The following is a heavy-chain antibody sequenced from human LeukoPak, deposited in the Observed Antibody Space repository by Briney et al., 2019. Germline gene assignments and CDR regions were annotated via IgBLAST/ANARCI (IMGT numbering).Heavy chain of an antibody. CDR1: GGSFSGYY. D-gene: IGHD4-17*01. J-gene: IGHJ4*02. CDR2: INHSGST. Sequence: SETLSLTCAVYGGSFSGYYWSWIRQTPGKGLEWIGEINHSGSTNYNPSLKSRVTISVDTSKNQFSLKLSSVTAADTAVYYCAGGYGYWGQGTLVTVSS. CDR3: AGGYGY. V-gene: IGHV4-34*01.